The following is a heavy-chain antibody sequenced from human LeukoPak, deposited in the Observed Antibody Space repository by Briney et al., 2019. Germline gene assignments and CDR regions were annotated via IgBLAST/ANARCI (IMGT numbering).Heavy chain of an antibody. D-gene: IGHD5-18*01. J-gene: IGHJ4*02. Sequence: GASVKVSCEASGYTLTSYGISWVRQAPGQGLEWMGWISAYNGNTNYAQKLQGRVTMTTDTSTSAAYMELRSLRSDDTAVYYCARVRSTAMVFDYWGQGTLVTVSS. CDR1: GYTLTSYG. CDR2: ISAYNGNT. V-gene: IGHV1-18*01. CDR3: ARVRSTAMVFDY.